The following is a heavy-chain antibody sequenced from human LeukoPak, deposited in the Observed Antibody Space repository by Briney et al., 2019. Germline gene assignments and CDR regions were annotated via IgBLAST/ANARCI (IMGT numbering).Heavy chain of an antibody. CDR2: LNPNTGDT. V-gene: IGHV1-2*02. CDR1: GYIFAHYH. D-gene: IGHD2-15*01. CDR3: ARDPDSGPDL. J-gene: IGHJ4*02. Sequence: ASVTVSCKASGYIFAHYHTHWVRQAPGQGLEWMGSLNPNTGDTLLPQKFQGRVTMTRDTSITVGYMELSSLTFDDTGVYYCARDPDSGPDLWGQGTLVTVAS.